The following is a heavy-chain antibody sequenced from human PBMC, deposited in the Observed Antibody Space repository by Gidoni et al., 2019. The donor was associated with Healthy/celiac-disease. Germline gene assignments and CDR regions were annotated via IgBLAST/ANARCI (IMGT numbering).Heavy chain of an antibody. CDR3: ARLRAAAGTGAFDI. CDR1: GFTFSSHW. D-gene: IGHD6-13*01. V-gene: IGHV3-7*03. CDR2: KKQDGSEK. J-gene: IGHJ3*02. Sequence: EVQLVESGGGLVQPGGSLRLSCAASGFTFSSHWMSWVRHAPGKGLEWVANKKQDGSEKYYVDSVKGRVTISRDNAKNSLYLQMNSLRAEDTAVYYCARLRAAAGTGAFDIWGQGTMVTVSS.